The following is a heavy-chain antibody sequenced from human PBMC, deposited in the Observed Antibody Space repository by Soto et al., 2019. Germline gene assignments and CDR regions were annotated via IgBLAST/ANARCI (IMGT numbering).Heavy chain of an antibody. CDR3: ASEPQVRGFDP. Sequence: QVQLVQSGAEVKKPGASVKVSCKASGYTFTSYDINWVRQATGQGLEWMGWMNPNSGNTGNAQKLQDRVTMTMNTSISTAYMELSSLRSEDTAVYNCASEPQVRGFDPWGQATMVTVTS. J-gene: IGHJ5*02. V-gene: IGHV1-8*01. CDR2: MNPNSGNT. CDR1: GYTFTSYD.